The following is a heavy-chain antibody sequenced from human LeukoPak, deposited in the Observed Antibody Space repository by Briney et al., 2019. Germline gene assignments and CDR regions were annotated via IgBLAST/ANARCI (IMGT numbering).Heavy chain of an antibody. D-gene: IGHD1-26*01. CDR1: GGTFSSYA. CDR2: ISAYNGNT. J-gene: IGHJ4*02. Sequence: ASVKVSCTASGGTFSSYAISWVRQAPGQGLEWMGWISAYNGNTNYAQKLQGRVTMTTDTSTSTAYMELRSLRSDDTAVYYCARARVGATIPFDYWGQGTLVTVSS. V-gene: IGHV1-18*01. CDR3: ARARVGATIPFDY.